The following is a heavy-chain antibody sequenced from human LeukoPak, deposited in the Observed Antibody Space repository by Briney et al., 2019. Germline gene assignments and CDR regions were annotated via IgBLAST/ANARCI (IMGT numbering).Heavy chain of an antibody. V-gene: IGHV4-4*02. CDR2: IYHSGST. D-gene: IGHD3-16*02. J-gene: IGHJ4*02. CDR1: GGSISSSNW. CDR3: ARGGPSGGYVRGSYRYGDYYFDY. Sequence: SETLSLTCAVSGGSISSSNWWSWVRQPPGKGLEWIGEIYHSGSTNYNPSFKSRVTISVDTSKNQFSLKLSSVTAADTAVYYCARGGPSGGYVRGSYRYGDYYFDYWGQGTLVTVSS.